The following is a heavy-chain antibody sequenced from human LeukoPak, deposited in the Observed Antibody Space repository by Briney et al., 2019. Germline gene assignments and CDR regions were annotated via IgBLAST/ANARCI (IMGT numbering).Heavy chain of an antibody. J-gene: IGHJ4*02. CDR3: ARTAGYSSSWDLSDY. CDR2: IYSGGST. D-gene: IGHD6-13*01. V-gene: IGHV3-53*01. Sequence: SGGSLRLSCAASGFTFSSNYMSSVRQAPGKGLEWVSVIYSGGSTYYSDSVKGRFTISRDNSKNTLYLQMNSLRAEDTAVYYCARTAGYSSSWDLSDYWGQGTLVTVSS. CDR1: GFTFSSNY.